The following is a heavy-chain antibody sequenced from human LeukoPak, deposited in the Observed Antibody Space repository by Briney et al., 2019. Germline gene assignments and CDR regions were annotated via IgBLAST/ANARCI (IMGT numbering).Heavy chain of an antibody. CDR3: ARDETKRGYSYGTSLFNH. CDR1: GFTFSTYA. J-gene: IGHJ4*02. V-gene: IGHV3-30*04. D-gene: IGHD5-18*01. Sequence: GRSLRLSCAASGFTFSTYALHWVRQAPGKGLERVALISNDGDNQYYADSVKGRFTISRDNSKNTVYLQMNSLRVEDTAVYFCARDETKRGYSYGTSLFNHWGQGTLVTVSS. CDR2: ISNDGDNQ.